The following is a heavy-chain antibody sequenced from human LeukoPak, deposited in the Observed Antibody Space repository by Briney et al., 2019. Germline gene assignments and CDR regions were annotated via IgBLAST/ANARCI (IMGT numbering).Heavy chain of an antibody. J-gene: IGHJ4*02. Sequence: ASEKVSCKTSGYTFTDYGITWVRQAPGQGLEWMGWISGYNGDTNYARKLQGRVTMTTDTSTSTAYMQLRSLRSDDTAVYYCSRGSSSWYGGGFDYWGQGTLVTVSS. CDR2: ISGYNGDT. D-gene: IGHD6-13*01. V-gene: IGHV1-18*01. CDR1: GYTFTDYG. CDR3: SRGSSSWYGGGFDY.